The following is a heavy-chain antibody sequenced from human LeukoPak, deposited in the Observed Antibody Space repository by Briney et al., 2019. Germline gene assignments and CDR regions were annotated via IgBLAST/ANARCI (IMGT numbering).Heavy chain of an antibody. CDR2: INPSNCST. CDR1: GYTFTNYY. V-gene: IGHV1-46*01. J-gene: IGHJ4*02. CDR3: AREYSNSQFDY. Sequence: ASVKVSCKASGYTFTNYYIHWVRQAPGQGLEWMAIINPSNCSTSYAQKFQGRVNMTRDTSTSRVYMELSSLRSEDTAMYYCAREYSNSQFDYWGQGTLVTVSS. D-gene: IGHD6-13*01.